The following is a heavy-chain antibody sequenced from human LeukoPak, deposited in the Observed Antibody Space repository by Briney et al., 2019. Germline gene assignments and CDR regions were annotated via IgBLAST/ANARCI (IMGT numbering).Heavy chain of an antibody. Sequence: AGGSLRLSCAASGFTFSDHYMDWVRQAPGKGLEWVARTRNKANNYITDYAASVNGRFTISRDYSNNSLHLQMNSLKIEDTAVYYCVRDGGSGYFWNYWGQGTLVTVS. CDR1: GFTFSDHY. CDR3: VRDGGSGYFWNY. J-gene: IGHJ4*02. CDR2: TRNKANNYIT. V-gene: IGHV3-72*01. D-gene: IGHD3-22*01.